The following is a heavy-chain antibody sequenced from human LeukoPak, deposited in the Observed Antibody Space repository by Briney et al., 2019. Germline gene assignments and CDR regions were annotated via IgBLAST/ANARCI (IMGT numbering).Heavy chain of an antibody. CDR3: ARGAQYYGRAAAH. V-gene: IGHV3-21*04. CDR2: ISSSSNYI. D-gene: IGHD6-13*01. CDR1: GFTFSSYS. J-gene: IGHJ4*02. Sequence: KPGGSLRLSCAASGFTFSSYSMNWVRQAPGKGLEWVSSISSSSNYIYCADSLKGRFTISRDNAKNSLYLQMNSLRAEDTALYYCARGAQYYGRAAAHWGQGTLVTVSS.